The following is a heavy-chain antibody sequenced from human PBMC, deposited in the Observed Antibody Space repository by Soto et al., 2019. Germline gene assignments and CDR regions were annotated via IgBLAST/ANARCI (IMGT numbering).Heavy chain of an antibody. CDR1: GFTFSSYW. J-gene: IGHJ4*02. Sequence: XGSLRLSCSASGFTFSSYWMSWVRQAPGKGLEWVANIKQDGSEKYYVDSVKGRFTISRDNAKNSLYLQMNSLRAEDTAVYYCAAGFGYCSGGSCYSGGAFDYWGQGTLVTVSS. D-gene: IGHD2-15*01. CDR2: IKQDGSEK. V-gene: IGHV3-7*03. CDR3: AAGFGYCSGGSCYSGGAFDY.